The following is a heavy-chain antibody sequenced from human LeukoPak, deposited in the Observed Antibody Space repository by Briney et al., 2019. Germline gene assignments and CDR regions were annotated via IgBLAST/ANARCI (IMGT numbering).Heavy chain of an antibody. D-gene: IGHD6-13*01. V-gene: IGHV4-34*01. Sequence: SETLSLTCAVYGGSFSGYYWSWIRQPPGKGLEWIGEINHSGSTNYNPSLKSRVTISVDTSKKQFSLKLSSVTAADTAVYYCARAPPVDMIAAAASNWFDPWGQGTLVTVSS. CDR2: INHSGST. J-gene: IGHJ5*02. CDR3: ARAPPVDMIAAAASNWFDP. CDR1: GGSFSGYY.